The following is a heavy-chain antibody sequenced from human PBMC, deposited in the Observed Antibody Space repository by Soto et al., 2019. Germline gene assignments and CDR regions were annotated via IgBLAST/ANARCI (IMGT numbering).Heavy chain of an antibody. V-gene: IGHV3-23*01. D-gene: IGHD3-16*02. CDR2: SSGSGGSK. J-gene: IGHJ4*02. Sequence: EVQLLESGGGLVQPGGSLRLSCAASGFTFSSYVMSWVRQAPGKGLEWVSASSGSGGSKYYAGSGKGPFTISRDNSKKTLYLQMNSLRGEDKAVYYCATDPSSLGGLRLGELSFSYFDYWGQGTLVTVSS. CDR3: ATDPSSLGGLRLGELSFSYFDY. CDR1: GFTFSSYV.